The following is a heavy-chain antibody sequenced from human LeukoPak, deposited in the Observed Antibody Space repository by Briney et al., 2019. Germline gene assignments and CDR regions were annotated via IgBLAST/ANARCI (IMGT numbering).Heavy chain of an antibody. J-gene: IGHJ6*02. CDR1: GDSVRSYY. CDR2: INDRGST. CDR3: VRNSRYGSGWFEDGLDF. V-gene: IGHV4-59*02. D-gene: IGHD6-13*01. Sequence: SEILSLTCTVSGDSVRSYYWSWIRQPPGQGLEWLGHINDRGSTNYNPSLQGRVTISIDTSKNQFSLKVNSVTAADTAVYYCVRNSRYGSGWFEDGLDFWGQGTTVTVSS.